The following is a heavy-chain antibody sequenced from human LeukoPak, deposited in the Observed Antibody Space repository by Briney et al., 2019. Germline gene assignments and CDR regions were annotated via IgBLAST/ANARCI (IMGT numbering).Heavy chain of an antibody. CDR2: INSDGTTT. V-gene: IGHV3-74*01. CDR1: GFTFNDYW. CDR3: ARAGQGFDS. Sequence: GGSLRLSCAASGFTFNDYWMHLVRQGPGKGLVWVSRINSDGTTTTYADPVKGRFTISRDNAKHTMYLQMNSLSAEDTAVYYCARAGQGFDSWGQGTLVTVSA. J-gene: IGHJ5*01.